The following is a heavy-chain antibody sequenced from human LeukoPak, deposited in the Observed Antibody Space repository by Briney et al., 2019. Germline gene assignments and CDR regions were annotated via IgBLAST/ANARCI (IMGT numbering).Heavy chain of an antibody. V-gene: IGHV3-30*02. D-gene: IGHD3-22*01. CDR3: SKESNYDSSGYFN. CDR1: GFVFSSYG. J-gene: IGHJ4*02. CDR2: IRFDGTTQ. Sequence: PGGSLRLSCAASGFVFSSYGIHWVRQAPGKGLEWVSFIRFDGTTQYYADSVKGRFTISRDNSKFTVHLLMTGLRPEDTAVYYCSKESNYDSSGYFNWGQGTLVTVSS.